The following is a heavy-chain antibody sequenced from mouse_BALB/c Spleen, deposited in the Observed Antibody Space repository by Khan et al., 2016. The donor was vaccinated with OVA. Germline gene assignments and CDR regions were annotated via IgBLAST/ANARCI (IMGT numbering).Heavy chain of an antibody. D-gene: IGHD1-1*01. Sequence: VQLVESGPGLVKPSQSLSLTCTVTGYSITSDYAWNWIRQFPGNKLEWMGYISYSGSTNYNTALKSRIYINRDTSKHQFFLQLSSVTTEDTATYYCAREGSRYNYAIDYWGKGTSVTVSS. CDR3: AREGSRYNYAIDY. V-gene: IGHV3-2*02. J-gene: IGHJ4*01. CDR1: GYSITSDYA. CDR2: ISYSGST.